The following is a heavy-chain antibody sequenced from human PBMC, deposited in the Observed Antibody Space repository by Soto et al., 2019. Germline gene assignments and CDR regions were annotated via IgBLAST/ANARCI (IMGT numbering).Heavy chain of an antibody. J-gene: IGHJ2*01. CDR1: GGTFSSYT. D-gene: IGHD5-12*01. Sequence: QVQLVQSGAEVKKPGSSVTVSCKASGGTFSSYTISWVRQAPGQGLEWMGGIIPIFGTANYAQKFQGRVTINADESTRTAYMELSSLRSEVTAVYYCARGNHRWLQLWYFDLWGRGTLVTCSS. CDR3: ARGNHRWLQLWYFDL. V-gene: IGHV1-69*12. CDR2: IIPIFGTA.